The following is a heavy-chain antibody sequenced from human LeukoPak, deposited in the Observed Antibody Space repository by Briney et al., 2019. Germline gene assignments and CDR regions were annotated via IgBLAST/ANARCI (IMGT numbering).Heavy chain of an antibody. V-gene: IGHV3-23*01. CDR2: ISGSGGST. Sequence: PGGSLRLSCAASGFTFSSYSMNWVRQAPGKGLEWVSAISGSGGSTYYADSVKGRFTISRDNSKNTLYLQMNSLRAEDTAVYYCAKEYSSGWYELYYFDYWGQGTLVTVSS. CDR3: AKEYSSGWYELYYFDY. J-gene: IGHJ4*02. D-gene: IGHD6-19*01. CDR1: GFTFSSYS.